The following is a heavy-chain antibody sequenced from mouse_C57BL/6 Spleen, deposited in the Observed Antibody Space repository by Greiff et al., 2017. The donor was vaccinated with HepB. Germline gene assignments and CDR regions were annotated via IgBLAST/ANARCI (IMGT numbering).Heavy chain of an antibody. Sequence: QVQLQQPGAELVKPGASVKMSCKASGYTFTSYSMHWVKQRPGRGLEWIGRIDPNSGDTKYNEKFKSKATLTVDKPSSTAYMHLSSLTSEDSAVYYCAREESYYYWFSDWGQGTLVTFSA. CDR1: GYTFTSYS. V-gene: IGHV1-72*01. CDR3: AREESYYYWFSD. D-gene: IGHD1-1*01. J-gene: IGHJ3*01. CDR2: IDPNSGDT.